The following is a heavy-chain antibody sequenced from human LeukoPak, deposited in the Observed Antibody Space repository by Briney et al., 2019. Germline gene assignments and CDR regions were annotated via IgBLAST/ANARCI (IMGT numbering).Heavy chain of an antibody. D-gene: IGHD3-22*01. CDR2: INPSGGST. CDR3: ARSKAEYYYDSSGYSYYYYGMDV. V-gene: IGHV1-46*01. CDR1: GYTFTSYY. J-gene: IGHJ6*02. Sequence: ASVKVSCKASGYTFTSYYMHWVRQAPGQGLEWMGIINPSGGSTSYAQKFQGRVTMTRDTSTSTVYMELSSLRSEDTAVYYCARSKAEYYYDSSGYSYYYYGMDVWGQGTTVTVSS.